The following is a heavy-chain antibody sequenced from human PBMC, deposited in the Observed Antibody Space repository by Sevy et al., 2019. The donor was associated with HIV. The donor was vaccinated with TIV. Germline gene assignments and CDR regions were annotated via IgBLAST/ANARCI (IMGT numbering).Heavy chain of an antibody. V-gene: IGHV3-30-3*01. Sequence: GGSLRLSCAASGVTFSSYAMHWVRQAPGKGLEWVAVISYDGSNKYYADSVKGRFTMSRDNSKKTVYLQMNSLRVEDTAVYHCARDQHDYAGNIRTGWFDPWGQGALVTVSS. J-gene: IGHJ5*02. D-gene: IGHD4-17*01. CDR2: ISYDGSNK. CDR3: ARDQHDYAGNIRTGWFDP. CDR1: GVTFSSYA.